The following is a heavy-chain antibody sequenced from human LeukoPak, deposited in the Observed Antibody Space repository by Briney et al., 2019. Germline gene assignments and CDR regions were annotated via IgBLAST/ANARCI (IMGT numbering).Heavy chain of an antibody. Sequence: PGGSLRLSCAASGFTVSSNYMSWVRQAPGKGLEWVSVIYSGGSTYYADSVKGRFTISRDNSKNTLCLQMNSLRAEDTAVYYCARDRVYGYDYYGMDVWGQGTTVTVSS. CDR3: ARDRVYGYDYYGMDV. CDR2: IYSGGST. CDR1: GFTVSSNY. V-gene: IGHV3-66*01. J-gene: IGHJ6*02. D-gene: IGHD3-10*01.